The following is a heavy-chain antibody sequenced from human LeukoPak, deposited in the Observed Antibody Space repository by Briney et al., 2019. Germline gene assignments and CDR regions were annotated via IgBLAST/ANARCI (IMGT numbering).Heavy chain of an antibody. CDR2: ISSSGSTI. CDR3: ASAYKGSYYGMDV. J-gene: IGHJ6*02. CDR1: GFTFSSYE. Sequence: GGSLRLSCAASGFTFSSYEMNWVRQAPGKGLEWVSYISSSGSTIYYADSVKGRFTISRDNAKNTLYLQMNSLRAEDTAVYYCASAYKGSYYGMDVWGQGTTVTVSS. V-gene: IGHV3-48*03. D-gene: IGHD3-16*01.